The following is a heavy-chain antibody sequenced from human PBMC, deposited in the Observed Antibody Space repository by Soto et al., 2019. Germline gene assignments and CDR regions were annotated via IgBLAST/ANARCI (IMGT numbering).Heavy chain of an antibody. D-gene: IGHD2-2*01. CDR2: MNPNSGNT. J-gene: IGHJ6*02. Sequence: GASVKVSGKASGYTFTSYDINWVRQATGQGLEWMGWMNPNSGNTGYAQKFQGRVTMTRNTSISTAYMELSSLRSEDTAVYYCARGRYCSSTSSLYYYYYGMDVWGQGTTVTVSS. CDR1: GYTFTSYD. CDR3: ARGRYCSSTSSLYYYYYGMDV. V-gene: IGHV1-8*01.